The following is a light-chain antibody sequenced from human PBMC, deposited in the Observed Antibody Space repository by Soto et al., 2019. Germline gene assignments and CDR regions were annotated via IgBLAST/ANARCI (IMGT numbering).Light chain of an antibody. V-gene: IGKV1-12*01. J-gene: IGKJ4*01. CDR1: QGISSW. CDR2: AAS. CDR3: QQATSFPLT. Sequence: DIQMTQSPSSVSASVGDRVTITCRASQGISSWLAWYQQKPGKAPKLLSYAASSLQTGVPSRFSGSGSGTEFTLHICRLQHEDFATYYCQQATSFPLTFGGGTQVEIK.